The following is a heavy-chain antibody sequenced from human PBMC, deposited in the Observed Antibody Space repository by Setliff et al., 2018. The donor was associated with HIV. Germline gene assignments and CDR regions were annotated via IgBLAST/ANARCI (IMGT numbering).Heavy chain of an antibody. V-gene: IGHV4-4*07. J-gene: IGHJ4*02. Sequence: SETLSLTCRVSGGSISSYYWSWIRQPDGQGLECIGCMSLSESTNYNPSLKIRVTMSVDTSTNQFSLKLSSVTAADTAIYYCARDDPTSDYYFDYWGQGTLVTVSS. D-gene: IGHD3-10*01. CDR2: MSLSEST. CDR3: ARDDPTSDYYFDY. CDR1: GGSISSYY.